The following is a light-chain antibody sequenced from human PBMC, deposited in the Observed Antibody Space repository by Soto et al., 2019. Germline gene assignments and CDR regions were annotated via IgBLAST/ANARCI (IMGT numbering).Light chain of an antibody. J-gene: IGKJ4*01. Sequence: DIQMTQSPSTLSASVGDRVTISCRAIQSISSRLAWYQQKAGKAPKLLIYKASGLQSGVPSRFSGSGSGTEFTLIISSLQPDDFATYYCQQYARNPLTFGGGTKVDIK. CDR2: KAS. V-gene: IGKV1-5*03. CDR3: QQYARNPLT. CDR1: QSISSR.